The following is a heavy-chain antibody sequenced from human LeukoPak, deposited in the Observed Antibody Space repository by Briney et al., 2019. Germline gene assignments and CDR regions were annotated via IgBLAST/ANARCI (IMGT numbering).Heavy chain of an antibody. Sequence: GRSLRLSCAASGFTFSSYAMHWVRQAPGKGLEWVAVISYDGSNKYYADSVKGRFTISRDNSKNTLYLQMNSLRAEDTAVYYCAKVYDFWSGYYYFDYWGQGTLVTVSS. V-gene: IGHV3-30-3*01. CDR2: ISYDGSNK. CDR3: AKVYDFWSGYYYFDY. J-gene: IGHJ4*02. CDR1: GFTFSSYA. D-gene: IGHD3-3*01.